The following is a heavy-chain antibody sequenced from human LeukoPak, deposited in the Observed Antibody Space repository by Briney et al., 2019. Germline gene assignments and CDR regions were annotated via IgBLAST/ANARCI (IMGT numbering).Heavy chain of an antibody. Sequence: GGSLRLSCAASGFTFSSYSMNWVRQAPGKGLEWVSSISSSSSYIYYADSVKGRFTISRDNAKNSLHLQMNSLRAEDTAVYYCARDHYDFWSGPSHWGQGTLVTVSS. CDR2: ISSSSSYI. CDR1: GFTFSSYS. V-gene: IGHV3-21*01. J-gene: IGHJ4*02. CDR3: ARDHYDFWSGPSH. D-gene: IGHD3-3*01.